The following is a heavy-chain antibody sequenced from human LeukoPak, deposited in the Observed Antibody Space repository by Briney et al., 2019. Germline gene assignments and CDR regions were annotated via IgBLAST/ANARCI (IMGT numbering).Heavy chain of an antibody. CDR3: AKENVVVVTGDYYMDV. J-gene: IGHJ6*03. CDR2: ISGSGGST. CDR1: GFTFSSYV. D-gene: IGHD2-21*02. V-gene: IGHV3-23*01. Sequence: GGSLRLSCAASGFTFSSYVMSWVRQAPGKGLEWVSAISGSGGSTYYADSVKGRFTISRDNSKNTLYLQMNSLRAEDTAVYYCAKENVVVVTGDYYMDVWGKGTTVTVSS.